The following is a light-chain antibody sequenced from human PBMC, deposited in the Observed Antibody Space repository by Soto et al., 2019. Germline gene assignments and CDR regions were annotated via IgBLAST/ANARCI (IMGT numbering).Light chain of an antibody. CDR1: QDIKSD. J-gene: IGKJ2*01. Sequence: DVQMTQSPSSLSASVGDSVTITCRASQDIKSDLAWYQPRPGGAPKSLMFGASNLLDGVPSKFSGSGSGSEFTLTISSLQPEVCATYFYQQAKSHPPTFGRGTKVQI. V-gene: IGKV1-16*02. CDR3: QQAKSHPPT. CDR2: GAS.